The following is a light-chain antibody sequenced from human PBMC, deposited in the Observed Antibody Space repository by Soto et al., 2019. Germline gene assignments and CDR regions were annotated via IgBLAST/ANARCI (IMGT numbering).Light chain of an antibody. V-gene: IGKV3-20*01. J-gene: IGKJ5*01. Sequence: ELVLTQSPGTLSLSPGHRATLSCRASQTFVSTYLAWYQQKPGQAPRLLIYDASNRATGIPDRFSGSASGTDFTLTINRLEPEDFAVYYCQLYGISPHFGQGTRLEIK. CDR1: QTFVSTY. CDR2: DAS. CDR3: QLYGISPH.